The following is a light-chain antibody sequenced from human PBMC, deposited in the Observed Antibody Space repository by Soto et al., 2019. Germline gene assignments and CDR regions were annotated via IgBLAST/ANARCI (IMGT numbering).Light chain of an antibody. CDR1: QSVSSSY. CDR2: GAS. V-gene: IGKV3-20*01. Sequence: DIVLTQSPGTLSLSPGERVTLSCRASQSVSSSYFAWYQQKPGQAPRLLIYGASSRATGIPDRFSGSGSGTDFTLTISRLEPEDFAVYYCQQYASSPLTFGGGTKVEIK. CDR3: QQYASSPLT. J-gene: IGKJ4*01.